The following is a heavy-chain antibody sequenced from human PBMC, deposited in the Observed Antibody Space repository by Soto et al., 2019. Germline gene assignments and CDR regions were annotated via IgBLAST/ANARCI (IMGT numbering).Heavy chain of an antibody. D-gene: IGHD4-4*01. J-gene: IGHJ4*02. V-gene: IGHV4-59*08. Sequence: SSETLSLTCTVSGGSISSYYWSWIRQPPGKGLEWIGYIYYSGSTNYNPSLKSRVTISVDTSKNQFSLKLSSVTAADTAVYYCARQVTYQVLDYWGQGTQVTVSS. CDR1: GGSISSYY. CDR3: ARQVTYQVLDY. CDR2: IYYSGST.